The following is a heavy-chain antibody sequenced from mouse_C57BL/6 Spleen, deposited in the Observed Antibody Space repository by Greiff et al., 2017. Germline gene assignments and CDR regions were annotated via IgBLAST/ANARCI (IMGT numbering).Heavy chain of an antibody. CDR3: ARRGDGNSDD. V-gene: IGHV1-61*01. J-gene: IGHJ2*01. D-gene: IGHD2-1*01. Sequence: VQLQQPGAELVRPGSSVKLSCKASGYTFTSYWMDWVKQRPGQGLEWIGNIYPSDSETHYNQKFKDKATLTVDKSSSTAYMQLSSLTSEDSAVYYCARRGDGNSDDWGQGTTLTVSS. CDR1: GYTFTSYW. CDR2: IYPSDSET.